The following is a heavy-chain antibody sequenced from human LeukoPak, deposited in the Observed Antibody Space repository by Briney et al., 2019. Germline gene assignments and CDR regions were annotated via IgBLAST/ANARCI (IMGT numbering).Heavy chain of an antibody. J-gene: IGHJ5*02. CDR3: ARDGEGRNWFAP. CDR2: MNPNSGNT. CDR1: GYTFTSYD. Sequence: ASVKVSCKASGYTFTSYDINWVRQATGQGLEWMGWMNPNSGNTGYAQKFQGRVTITRNTSISTAYMELSSLRSEDTAVYYCARDGEGRNWFAPWGQGTLVTVSS. D-gene: IGHD5-24*01. V-gene: IGHV1-8*03.